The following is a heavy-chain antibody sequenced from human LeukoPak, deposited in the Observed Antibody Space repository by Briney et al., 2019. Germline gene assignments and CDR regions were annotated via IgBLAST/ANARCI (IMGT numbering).Heavy chain of an antibody. CDR1: GFTFSSYA. Sequence: GGSLRLSXAASGFTFSSYAMSWVRQAPGKGLEWVSAISGSGGSTYYADSVKGRFTISRDNSKNTLYLQMNSLRAEDTAVYYCAKGWSRQQLVQDYWGQGTLVTVSS. D-gene: IGHD6-13*01. CDR2: ISGSGGST. V-gene: IGHV3-23*01. CDR3: AKGWSRQQLVQDY. J-gene: IGHJ4*02.